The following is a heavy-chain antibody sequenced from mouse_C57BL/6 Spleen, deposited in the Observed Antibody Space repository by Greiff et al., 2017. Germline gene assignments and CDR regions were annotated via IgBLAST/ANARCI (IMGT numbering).Heavy chain of an antibody. J-gene: IGHJ1*03. CDR2: ISSGSSTI. Sequence: EVKLMESGGGLVQPGGSLKLSCAASGFTFSDYGMHWVRQAPEKGLEWVAYISSGSSTIYYADTVKGRFTISRDNAKNTLFLQRTSLRSEDTAMYYCARLYDYNGYFDVWGTGTTVTVSS. CDR1: GFTFSDYG. D-gene: IGHD2-4*01. V-gene: IGHV5-17*01. CDR3: ARLYDYNGYFDV.